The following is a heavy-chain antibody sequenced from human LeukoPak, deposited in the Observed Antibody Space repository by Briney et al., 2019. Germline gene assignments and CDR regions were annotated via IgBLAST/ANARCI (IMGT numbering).Heavy chain of an antibody. V-gene: IGHV4-34*01. J-gene: IGHJ4*02. CDR3: ARKMYGSGSSFRY. CDR1: GGSFSGYY. Sequence: SETLSLTCAVYGGSFSGYYWSWIRQPPGKGLEWIGEISHSGSTNYNPSLKSRVTISVDTSKNQFSLKLSSVTAADTAVYYCARKMYGSGSSFRYWGQGTLVTVSS. CDR2: ISHSGST. D-gene: IGHD3-10*01.